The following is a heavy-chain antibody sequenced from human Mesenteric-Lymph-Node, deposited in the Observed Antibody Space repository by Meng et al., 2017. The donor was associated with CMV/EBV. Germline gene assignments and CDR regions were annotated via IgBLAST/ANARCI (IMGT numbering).Heavy chain of an antibody. Sequence: GESLKISCAASGFTFSDYYMSWIRQAPGKGLEWVSYISSSGSTIYYADSVKGRFTISRDNAKNSLYLQMNSLRAEDTAVYYCASGRAIVGAFFDYWGQGTLVTVSS. CDR1: GFTFSDYY. CDR2: ISSSGSTI. CDR3: ASGRAIVGAFFDY. D-gene: IGHD1-26*01. V-gene: IGHV3-11*01. J-gene: IGHJ4*02.